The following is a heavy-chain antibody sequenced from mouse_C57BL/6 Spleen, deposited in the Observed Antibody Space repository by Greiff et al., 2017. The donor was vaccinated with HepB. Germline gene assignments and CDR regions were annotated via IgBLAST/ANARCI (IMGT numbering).Heavy chain of an antibody. CDR3: AREGYDYTSFAY. D-gene: IGHD2-4*01. CDR1: GFTFSSYA. J-gene: IGHJ3*01. V-gene: IGHV5-4*01. CDR2: ISDGGSYT. Sequence: EVKLMESGGGLVKPGGSLKLSCAASGFTFSSYAMSWVRQTPEKRLEWVATISDGGSYTYYPDNVKGRFTISRDNAKNNLYLQMSHLKSEDTAMYYCAREGYDYTSFAYWGQGTLVTVSA.